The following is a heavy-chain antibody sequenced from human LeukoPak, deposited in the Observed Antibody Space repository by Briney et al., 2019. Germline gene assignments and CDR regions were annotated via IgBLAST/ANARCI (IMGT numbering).Heavy chain of an antibody. Sequence: GGSLRLSCAASGFTFSSYGMSWVRQAPGKGLEWVGFIRSKAYGGTTEYAASVKGRFTISRDDSKSIAYLQMNSLKAEDTAVYYCTRDTPWYYDILTGTHRFDYWGQGTLVTVSS. V-gene: IGHV3-49*04. CDR1: GFTFSSYG. D-gene: IGHD3-9*01. CDR3: TRDTPWYYDILTGTHRFDY. CDR2: IRSKAYGGTT. J-gene: IGHJ4*02.